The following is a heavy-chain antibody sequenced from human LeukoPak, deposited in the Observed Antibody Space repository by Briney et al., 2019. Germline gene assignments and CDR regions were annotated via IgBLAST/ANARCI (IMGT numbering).Heavy chain of an antibody. Sequence: GGSLRLSCAASGFTFSWNGMHWVRQAPGKGLEWVAVIWNDGSNKYYAESVKGRFTISRDNSKNTLYLQMNSLRAEDTAVYYCAKDLAPDTAMVTPDYWGQGTLVTVSS. CDR1: GFTFSWNG. V-gene: IGHV3-30*02. CDR3: AKDLAPDTAMVTPDY. CDR2: IWNDGSNK. D-gene: IGHD5-18*01. J-gene: IGHJ4*02.